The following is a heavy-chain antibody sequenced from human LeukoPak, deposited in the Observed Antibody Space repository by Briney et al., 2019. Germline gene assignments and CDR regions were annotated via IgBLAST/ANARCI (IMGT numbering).Heavy chain of an antibody. CDR2: MYYSGST. V-gene: IGHV4-59*08. D-gene: IGHD3-22*01. CDR3: ARHFTYYYDSSGYPRDAFDI. J-gene: IGHJ3*02. CDR1: GGSISGYY. Sequence: SETLSLTCTVSGGSISGYYWSWIRQSPGKGPVWIGYMYYSGSTNYNPSLKSRVTISIDMSKNQFSLTLSSVTAADTALYYCARHFTYYYDSSGYPRDAFDIWGQGTMVTVSS.